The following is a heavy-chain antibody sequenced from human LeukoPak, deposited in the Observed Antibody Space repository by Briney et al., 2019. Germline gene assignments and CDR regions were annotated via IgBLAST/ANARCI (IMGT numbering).Heavy chain of an antibody. D-gene: IGHD2-15*01. CDR1: GFTFGDYA. Sequence: GGSLRLSCTASGFTFGDYAMRWVRRAPGKGLEWVSFIRSKAYGGTTEYAASVKGRFTISRDDSKSIAYLQMNSLKTEDTAVYYCTRVSLVAASVFFDYWGQGTLVTVSS. CDR2: IRSKAYGGTT. CDR3: TRVSLVAASVFFDY. V-gene: IGHV3-49*04. J-gene: IGHJ4*02.